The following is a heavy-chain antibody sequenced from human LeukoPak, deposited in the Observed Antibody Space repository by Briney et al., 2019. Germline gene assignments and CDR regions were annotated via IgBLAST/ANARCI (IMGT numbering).Heavy chain of an antibody. J-gene: IGHJ3*02. V-gene: IGHV4-39*07. CDR1: GGSITNTDYK. CDR3: AREARASDAFDI. CDR2: IHYAGST. Sequence: SETLSLTCTVSGGSITNTDYKWAWIRQSPGKGLEWIGTIHYAGSTNYNPSLKSRVTISVDTSKNQFSLKLSSVTAADTAVYYCAREARASDAFDIWGQGTMVTVSS. D-gene: IGHD1-26*01.